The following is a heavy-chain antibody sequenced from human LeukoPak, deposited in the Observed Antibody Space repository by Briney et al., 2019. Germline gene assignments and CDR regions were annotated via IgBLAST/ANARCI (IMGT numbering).Heavy chain of an antibody. CDR3: ARVSGWSEHFDC. J-gene: IGHJ4*02. CDR1: GFTFKNHA. V-gene: IGHV3-23*01. Sequence: PGGSLRLSCAASGFTFKNHAMSWVRQAPGKGLEWVSAILASGGGDSTYTADSMKGRFTISRDNAKNSLYLQMNSLRAEDTAVYYCARVSGWSEHFDCWGQGTLVTVSS. CDR2: ILASGGGDST. D-gene: IGHD6-19*01.